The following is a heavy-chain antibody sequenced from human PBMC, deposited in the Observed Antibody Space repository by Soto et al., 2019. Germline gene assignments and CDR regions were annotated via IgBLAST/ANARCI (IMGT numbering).Heavy chain of an antibody. CDR1: GFTFSSYE. D-gene: IGHD4-17*01. CDR3: ARGDYGDYVRYFDL. J-gene: IGHJ2*01. Sequence: EVQLVESGGGLVQPGGSLRLSCAASGFTFSSYEMNWVRQAPGKGLEWVSYISSSGYTIYYADSVKGRFTISRDNAKNSLYLQMSSLRAEDTAIYYCARGDYGDYVRYFDLWGRGTLVTVSS. V-gene: IGHV3-48*03. CDR2: ISSSGYTI.